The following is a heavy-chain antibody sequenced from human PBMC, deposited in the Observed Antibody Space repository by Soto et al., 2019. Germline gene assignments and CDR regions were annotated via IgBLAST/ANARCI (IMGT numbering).Heavy chain of an antibody. Sequence: QVQLVQSGAEVKKPGSSVKVSCKASGGTFSSYTISWVRQAPGQGLEWMGRIIPILGIANYAQKFQGRVTITADKSTSTAYMELSSLRSEDTAVYYCARGYSNFYYYYYMAVWGKGTTVTVSS. J-gene: IGHJ6*03. V-gene: IGHV1-69*02. D-gene: IGHD4-4*01. CDR3: ARGYSNFYYYYYMAV. CDR1: GGTFSSYT. CDR2: IIPILGIA.